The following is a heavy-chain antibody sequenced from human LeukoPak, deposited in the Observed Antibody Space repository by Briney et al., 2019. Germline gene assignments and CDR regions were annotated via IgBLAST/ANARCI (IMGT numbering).Heavy chain of an antibody. CDR3: ARDLGWFDP. V-gene: IGHV6-1*01. CDR2: TYYRSKWSS. J-gene: IGHJ5*02. CDR1: GDSVSSNSVA. Sequence: SQTLSLTCAISGDSVSSNSVAWNWIRQSPSRGLEWLGGTYYRSKWSSDYAVSVKSRITINPDTSKNQFSPQLNSVTPEDTAVYYCARDLGWFDPWGQGTLVTVSS.